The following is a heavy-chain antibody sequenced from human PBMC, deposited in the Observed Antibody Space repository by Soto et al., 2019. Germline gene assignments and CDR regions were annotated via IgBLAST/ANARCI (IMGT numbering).Heavy chain of an antibody. J-gene: IGHJ4*02. Sequence: QQQLQESGPGLVKPSETLSLTCTFSGDSISSSKYYWGWIRQPPGKGLEWIGSIYYSGRPYYNSSLKSRVTISVDTSKNHFSLKLTSMTAADTAVYYCATLPHYGDPNAGFWGQGILVTVSS. V-gene: IGHV4-39*02. D-gene: IGHD4-17*01. CDR1: GDSISSSKYY. CDR2: IYYSGRP. CDR3: ATLPHYGDPNAGF.